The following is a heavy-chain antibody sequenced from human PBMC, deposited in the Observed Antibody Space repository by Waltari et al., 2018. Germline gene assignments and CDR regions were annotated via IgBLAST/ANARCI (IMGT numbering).Heavy chain of an antibody. J-gene: IGHJ4*02. V-gene: IGHV4-39*07. CDR3: ASGGGYTNGWDY. CDR1: GGSISSSNYY. Sequence: QPLLQESGPGLVKPSETLSLTCSVSGGSISSSNYYWCWIRQPPGKGLEWIGNMYYSGDNYYNPSLKCRVTISLDTSKYQFSLKLRSVIAADTAVYFCASGGGYTNGWDYWGQGTLVTVSS. D-gene: IGHD2-8*01. CDR2: MYYSGDN.